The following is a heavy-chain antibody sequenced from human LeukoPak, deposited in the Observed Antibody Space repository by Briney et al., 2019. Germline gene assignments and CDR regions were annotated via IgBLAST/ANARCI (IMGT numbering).Heavy chain of an antibody. CDR3: AKDLIGGCSGHEL. CDR1: GFTFSSYA. V-gene: IGHV3-23*01. CDR2: ISGSGGST. D-gene: IGHD5-12*01. J-gene: IGHJ4*02. Sequence: PGGSLRLSCAASGFTFSSYAMSWVRQAPGKGLEWVSGISGSGGSTYYADSVKGRFTISRDKSKKTLYLQMNSLRVEDTAVYYCAKDLIGGCSGHELWGQGTLVTVSS.